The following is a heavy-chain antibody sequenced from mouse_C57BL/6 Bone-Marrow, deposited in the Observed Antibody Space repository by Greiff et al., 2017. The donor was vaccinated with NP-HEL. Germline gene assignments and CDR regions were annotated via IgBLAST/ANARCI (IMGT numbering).Heavy chain of an antibody. J-gene: IGHJ3*01. D-gene: IGHD2-5*01. CDR1: GYTFTSYW. CDR2: IDPNSGGT. Sequence: QVQLKQPGAELVKPGASVKLSCKASGYTFTSYWMHWVKQRPGRGLEWIGRIDPNSGGTKYNEKFKSTATLTVDKPSSTAYMQLSSLTSEDSAVYYCARDYSNYSAWFAYWGQGTLVTVSA. V-gene: IGHV1-72*01. CDR3: ARDYSNYSAWFAY.